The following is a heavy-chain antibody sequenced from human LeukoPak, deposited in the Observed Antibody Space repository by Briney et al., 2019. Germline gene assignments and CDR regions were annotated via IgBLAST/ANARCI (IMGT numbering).Heavy chain of an antibody. V-gene: IGHV3-23*01. CDR2: ISGSGGSA. Sequence: EEHMILSCAAARLTHSSYAMNWVRQAPGNVLDWVSLISGSGGSAYYADSVKGQLTVSRVNSKNTLYLQMNRLRAEDTAVYSCAKSNLKYYFHSWGQGTLVTVSS. J-gene: IGHJ4*02. CDR1: RLTHSSYA. CDR3: AKSNLKYYFHS. D-gene: IGHD6-6*01.